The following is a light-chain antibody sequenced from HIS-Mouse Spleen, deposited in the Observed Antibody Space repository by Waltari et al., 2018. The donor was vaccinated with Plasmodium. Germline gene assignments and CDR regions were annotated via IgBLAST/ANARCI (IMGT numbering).Light chain of an antibody. CDR2: DVS. V-gene: IGLV2-14*03. CDR3: SSYTSSSTYVV. Sequence: QSALTQPASVSGSPGQSITTPRTGTSRDVGGYNSVPWYQPHPGKAPKLMIYDVSNRPSGVSNRFSGSKSGNTASLTISGLQAEDEADYYCSSYTSSSTYVVFGGGTKLTVL. J-gene: IGLJ2*01. CDR1: SRDVGGYNS.